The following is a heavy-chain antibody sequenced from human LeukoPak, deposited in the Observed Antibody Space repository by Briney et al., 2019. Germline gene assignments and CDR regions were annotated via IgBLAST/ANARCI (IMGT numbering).Heavy chain of an antibody. V-gene: IGHV3-66*01. CDR2: IYSAGRT. CDR3: ARDPKYCSGGNCYDHWFDP. J-gene: IGHJ5*02. D-gene: IGHD2-15*01. Sequence: PGGSLRLSCAASGFTVSSNYMNWVRQAPGKGLEWVSVIYSAGRTYYADSVKGRFTLSRDTSKNTLYLQMNSLRAEDTAVYYCARDPKYCSGGNCYDHWFDPWGQGTLVTVSS. CDR1: GFTVSSNY.